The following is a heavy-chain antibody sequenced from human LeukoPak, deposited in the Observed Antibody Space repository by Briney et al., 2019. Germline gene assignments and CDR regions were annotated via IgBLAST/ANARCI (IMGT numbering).Heavy chain of an antibody. CDR3: ASASTVTTFYAFDI. CDR1: GGSISSSSYY. Sequence: PSETLSLTCTVSGGSISSSSYYWGWIRQPPGKGLEWIGSIYYSGSTYYNPSLKSRVTISVDTSKNQFSLKLSSVTAADTAVYYCASASTVTTFYAFDIWGQGTMVTVSS. D-gene: IGHD4-17*01. V-gene: IGHV4-39*01. J-gene: IGHJ3*02. CDR2: IYYSGST.